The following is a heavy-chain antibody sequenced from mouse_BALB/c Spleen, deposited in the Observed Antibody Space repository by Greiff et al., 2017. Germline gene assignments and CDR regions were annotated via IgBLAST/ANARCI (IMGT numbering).Heavy chain of an antibody. J-gene: IGHJ2*01. V-gene: IGHV1S29*02. D-gene: IGHD1-2*01. Sequence: GQLKQSGPELVKPGASVKISCKASGYTFTDYNMHWVKQSHGKSLEWIGYIYPYNGGTGYNQKFKSKATLTVDNSSSTAYMELRSLTSEDSAVYYCALLRPPFDYWGQGTTLTVSS. CDR2: IYPYNGGT. CDR1: GYTFTDYN. CDR3: ALLRPPFDY.